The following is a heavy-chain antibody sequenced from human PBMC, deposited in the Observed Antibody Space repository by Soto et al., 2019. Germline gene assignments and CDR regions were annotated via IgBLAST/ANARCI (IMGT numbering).Heavy chain of an antibody. CDR3: ARVEGVGATTYYYYGMDV. CDR1: GYTFTSYA. D-gene: IGHD1-26*01. J-gene: IGHJ6*02. Sequence: ASVKVSCKASGYTFTSYAMHWVRQAPGQRLEWMGRINAGNGNTKYSQKFQGRVTITRDKSASTAYMELSRLRSEDTAVYYCARVEGVGATTYYYYGMDVWGQGTTVTVSS. CDR2: INAGNGNT. V-gene: IGHV1-3*01.